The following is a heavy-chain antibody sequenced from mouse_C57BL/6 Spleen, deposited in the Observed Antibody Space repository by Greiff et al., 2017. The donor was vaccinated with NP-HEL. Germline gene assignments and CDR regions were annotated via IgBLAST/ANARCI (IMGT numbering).Heavy chain of an antibody. J-gene: IGHJ4*01. Sequence: EVKLMESGGGLVKPGGSLKLSCAASGFNFSSYAMSWVRQTPEKRLEWVATISDGGSYTYYPDNVKGRFTLSRDNAKNNLYLQMSHLKSEDTAMYYCAILLRRYYAMDYRGQGTSVTVAS. CDR3: AILLRRYYAMDY. V-gene: IGHV5-4*03. CDR2: ISDGGSYT. D-gene: IGHD2-4*01. CDR1: GFNFSSYA.